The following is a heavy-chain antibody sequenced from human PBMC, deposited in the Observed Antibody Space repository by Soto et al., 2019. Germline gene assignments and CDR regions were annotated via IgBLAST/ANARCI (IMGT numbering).Heavy chain of an antibody. CDR1: GYRFTSYW. CDR3: ARIVGELRYYYGMDV. V-gene: IGHV5-51*01. Sequence: PXESLKLSWKCSGYRFTSYWIGLVRQMPGKGLEWMGIIYPGDSDTRYSPSFQGQVTISADKSISTAYLQWSSLKASDTAMYYCARIVGELRYYYGMDVWGQGTTVTVSS. D-gene: IGHD1-26*01. J-gene: IGHJ6*02. CDR2: IYPGDSDT.